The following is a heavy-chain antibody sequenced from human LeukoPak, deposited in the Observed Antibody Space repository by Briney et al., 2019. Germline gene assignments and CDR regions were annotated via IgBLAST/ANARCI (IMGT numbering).Heavy chain of an antibody. CDR1: GYSFAGYW. V-gene: IGHV5-51*01. CDR3: ARLTQDVGTLTPLPLDS. J-gene: IGHJ4*02. D-gene: IGHD2-15*01. CDR2: IYPDDSTT. Sequence: GESLKISCTGSGYSFAGYWIGWVRQMSGKGLELMGIIYPDDSTTIYSPSSQGQVTVSADKSINTAYLQWKNLKASDTAMHYCARLTQDVGTLTPLPLDSWGQGTLVTVSS.